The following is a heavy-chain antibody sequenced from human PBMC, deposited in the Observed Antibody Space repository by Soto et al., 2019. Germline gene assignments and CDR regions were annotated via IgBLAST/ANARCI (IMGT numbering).Heavy chain of an antibody. D-gene: IGHD6-13*01. V-gene: IGHV1-69*13. CDR3: ARDSPIARMDV. CDR2: IIRIFSTA. J-gene: IGHJ6*01. Sequence: ASVKVSCKASGGTFSSYAISWVRQAPGQGLEWMGGIIRIFSTANYEQKFRGRVTITADESTSTAYMELSSLRSEDTDVYYCARDSPIARMDVWGQGTTVTVSS. CDR1: GGTFSSYA.